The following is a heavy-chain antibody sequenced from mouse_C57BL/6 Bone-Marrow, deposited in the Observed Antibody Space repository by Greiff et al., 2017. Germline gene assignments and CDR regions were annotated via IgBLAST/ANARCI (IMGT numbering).Heavy chain of an antibody. Sequence: DVKLQESGPGLVKPSQSLSLTCSVTGYSITSGYYWNWIRQFPGNKLEWMGYISYDGSNNYNSSLKNRISITRDTSKNQFFLKLNSVTTEDTATYYCAREIYYYGSSYHFDYWGQGTTLTVSA. CDR2: ISYDGSN. V-gene: IGHV3-6*01. J-gene: IGHJ2*01. CDR1: GYSITSGYY. CDR3: AREIYYYGSSYHFDY. D-gene: IGHD1-1*01.